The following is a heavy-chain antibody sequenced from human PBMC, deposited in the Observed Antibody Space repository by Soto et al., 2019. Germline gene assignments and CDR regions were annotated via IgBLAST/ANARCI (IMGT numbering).Heavy chain of an antibody. CDR1: GYTLTGLS. D-gene: IGHD3-10*01. V-gene: IGHV1-24*01. CDR3: ATAGSGIMSNWFDP. Sequence: ASVKVSCKVSGYTLTGLSMHWVRQAPGKGLEWMGGFDPEDGETIYAQKFQGRVTMTEDTSTDTAYMELSSLRSEDTAVYYCATAGSGIMSNWFDPWGQGTLVTVSS. CDR2: FDPEDGET. J-gene: IGHJ5*02.